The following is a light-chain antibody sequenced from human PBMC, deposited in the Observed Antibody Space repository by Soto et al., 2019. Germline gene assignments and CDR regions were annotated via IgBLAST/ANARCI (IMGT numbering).Light chain of an antibody. CDR3: QLYGTSPRT. V-gene: IGKV3-20*01. J-gene: IGKJ1*01. CDR1: QSIANS. Sequence: EIVLTQSPGTLSLSPGERASLSCRASQSIANSLAWYQQKPGQAPRLLIFGASSRATGIPDRFSGSGSGTDFTLTISRLEPEDFAVYYCQLYGTSPRTFGQGTKVDIK. CDR2: GAS.